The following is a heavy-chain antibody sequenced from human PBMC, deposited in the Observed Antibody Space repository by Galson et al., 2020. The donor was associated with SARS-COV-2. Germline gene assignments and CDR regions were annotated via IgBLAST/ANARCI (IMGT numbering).Heavy chain of an antibody. J-gene: IGHJ4*02. CDR2: ISYDGSNK. D-gene: IGHD3-22*01. Sequence: GGSLRLSCAASGFTFSSYAMHWVRQAPGKGLEWVAVISYDGSNKYYADSVKGRFTISRDNSKNTLYLQMNSLRAEDTAVYYCARGSAKITMIVVVIAPDYWGQGTLVTVSS. CDR3: ARGSAKITMIVVVIAPDY. V-gene: IGHV3-30-3*01. CDR1: GFTFSSYA.